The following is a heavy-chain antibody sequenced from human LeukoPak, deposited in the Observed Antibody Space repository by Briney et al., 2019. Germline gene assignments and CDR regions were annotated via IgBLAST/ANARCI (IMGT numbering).Heavy chain of an antibody. J-gene: IGHJ4*02. CDR3: ARDFPRTIGASGFDH. D-gene: IGHD6-13*01. V-gene: IGHV1-2*02. CDR2: INPDSGGT. CDR1: GYTFTDYD. Sequence: GPSVKVSCKASGYTFTDYDVNWVRQAPGQGLEWMGWINPDSGGTKYAQKFQGRVTMTRDTSITTAYMGLSGLTSEDAAVYYCARDFPRTIGASGFDHWGQGTLVTV.